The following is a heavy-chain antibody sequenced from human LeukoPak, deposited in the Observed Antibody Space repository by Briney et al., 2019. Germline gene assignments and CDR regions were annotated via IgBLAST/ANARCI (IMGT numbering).Heavy chain of an antibody. Sequence: GGSLRLSCAASGFTVSSTYMGWVRQAPGKGLEWASVIYSGGFTYYADSVKGRFTISRDNSKNTVYPQMNSLRGEDTAVYYCAKNTGGLPTDWGQGTLVTVSS. D-gene: IGHD2-8*02. CDR2: IYSGGFT. J-gene: IGHJ4*02. CDR1: GFTVSSTY. CDR3: AKNTGGLPTD. V-gene: IGHV3-53*01.